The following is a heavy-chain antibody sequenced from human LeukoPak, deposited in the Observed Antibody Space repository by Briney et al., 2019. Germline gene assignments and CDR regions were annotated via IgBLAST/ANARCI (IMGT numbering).Heavy chain of an antibody. J-gene: IGHJ6*03. CDR3: ARVLGSDGYYYYYYMDV. Sequence: PSETLSLTCTVSGGSISSSSYYWGWIRQPPGKGLEWIGSIYYSGSTYYNPSLKSRVTISVDTSKNQFSLKLSSVTAADTAVYYCARVLGSDGYYYYYYMDVWGKGTTVTVSS. V-gene: IGHV4-39*07. CDR1: GGSISSSSYY. CDR2: IYYSGST. D-gene: IGHD1-26*01.